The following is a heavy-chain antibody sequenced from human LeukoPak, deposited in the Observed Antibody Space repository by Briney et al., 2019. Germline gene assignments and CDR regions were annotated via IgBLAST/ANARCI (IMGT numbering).Heavy chain of an antibody. CDR2: IYTSGST. J-gene: IGHJ6*03. CDR1: GDSISSGSYY. V-gene: IGHV4-61*02. Sequence: SETLSLTCTVSGDSISSGSYYWSWIRQPAGKGLEWIGRIYTSGSTNYNPSLKSRVTMSVDTSKNQFSLKLSSVTAADTAVYYCARMVRGVIGGMEKRNYYYYYYYMDVWGKGTTVTISS. D-gene: IGHD3-10*01. CDR3: ARMVRGVIGGMEKRNYYYYYYYMDV.